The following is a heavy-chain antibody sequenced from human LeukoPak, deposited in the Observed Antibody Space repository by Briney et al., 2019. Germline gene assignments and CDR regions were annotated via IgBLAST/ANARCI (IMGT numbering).Heavy chain of an antibody. CDR2: ISWNSGSI. V-gene: IGHV3-9*01. CDR1: GFTFDDYA. J-gene: IGHJ4*02. D-gene: IGHD3-22*01. Sequence: GGSLRLSCAASGFTFDDYAMHWVRQAPGKGLEWVSGISWNSGSIGYADSVKGRFTISRDNAKNSLYLQMNSLRAEDTALYYCAKGSGTYYYDSSGYGFDYWGQGTLVTVSS. CDR3: AKGSGTYYYDSSGYGFDY.